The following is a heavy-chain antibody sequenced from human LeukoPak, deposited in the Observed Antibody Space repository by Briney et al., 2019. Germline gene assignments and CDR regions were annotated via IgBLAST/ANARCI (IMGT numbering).Heavy chain of an antibody. V-gene: IGHV3-30*04. CDR2: ISYDGSNK. Sequence: GRSLRLSCAASGFTFSSYAMHWVRQAPGKGLEWVAVISYDGSNKYYADSVKGRFTISRDNSKNTLYLQMNSLRAEDTAVYYCAKDSYYYDSSGYYYSDYWGQGTLVTVSS. J-gene: IGHJ4*02. CDR3: AKDSYYYDSSGYYYSDY. D-gene: IGHD3-22*01. CDR1: GFTFSSYA.